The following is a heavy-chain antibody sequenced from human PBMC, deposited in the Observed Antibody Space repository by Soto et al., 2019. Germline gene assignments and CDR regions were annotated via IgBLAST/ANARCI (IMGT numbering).Heavy chain of an antibody. D-gene: IGHD5-18*01. CDR1: GGSISSYY. J-gene: IGHJ4*02. V-gene: IGHV4-59*01. CDR3: ATRGYSYGYDLDY. CDR2: IHYSGST. Sequence: SETLSLTCTVSGGSISSYYWSWIRQPPGKGLEWIGYIHYSGSTNYNPSLKSRVTISVDTSKNQFSLKLSSVTAADTAVYYCATRGYSYGYDLDYWGQGTLVTVSS.